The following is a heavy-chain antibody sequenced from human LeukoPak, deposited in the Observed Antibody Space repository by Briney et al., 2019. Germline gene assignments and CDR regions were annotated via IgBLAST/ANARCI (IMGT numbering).Heavy chain of an antibody. V-gene: IGHV4-31*03. J-gene: IGHJ4*02. Sequence: SQTLSLNCTVSGGSISSGGYYWSWIRQHPGKGLEWIGYIYYSGSTYYNPSLKSRVTISVDTSKNQFSLKLSSVTAADTAVYYCAREAVTLDYVWGSYRYTGGYFDYWGQGTLVTVSS. D-gene: IGHD3-16*02. CDR3: AREAVTLDYVWGSYRYTGGYFDY. CDR2: IYYSGST. CDR1: GGSISSGGYY.